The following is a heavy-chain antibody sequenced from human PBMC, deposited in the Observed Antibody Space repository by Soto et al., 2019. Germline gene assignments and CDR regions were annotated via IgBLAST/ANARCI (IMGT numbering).Heavy chain of an antibody. D-gene: IGHD2-15*01. Sequence: SETLSLTCAVYGGSFSGYYWTWIRQPPGTGLEWIGEINHSGSTNYNPSLRSRVTISVDTSKNQFSLKLSSVTAADTAVYYCARGGYCSGGSCYWFAPWGQGTLVTVSS. CDR3: ARGGYCSGGSCYWFAP. CDR1: GGSFSGYY. V-gene: IGHV4-34*01. J-gene: IGHJ5*02. CDR2: INHSGST.